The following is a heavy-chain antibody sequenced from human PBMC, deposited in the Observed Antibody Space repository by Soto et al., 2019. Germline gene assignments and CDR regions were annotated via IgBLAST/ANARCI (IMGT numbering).Heavy chain of an antibody. J-gene: IGHJ6*03. Sequence: SETLSLTCAVSSGSISSSNWWSWVRQPPGKGLEWIGEIYHSGSTNYNPSLKSRVTISVDKSTNQFSLKLSSVTAADTAVYYCARENIGVDWNYRYYYMDVWGKGTTVTVSS. D-gene: IGHD1-7*01. V-gene: IGHV4-4*02. CDR1: SGSISSSNW. CDR3: ARENIGVDWNYRYYYMDV. CDR2: IYHSGST.